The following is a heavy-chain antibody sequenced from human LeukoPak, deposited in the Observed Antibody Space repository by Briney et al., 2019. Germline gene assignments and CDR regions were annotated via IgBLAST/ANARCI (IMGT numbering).Heavy chain of an antibody. CDR3: ARLWGSGYYFDS. J-gene: IGHJ4*02. CDR2: IWHSGTT. Sequence: PSETLSLTCVVSGYSLSSGYYWGWIRQPPGKGLEWIGSIWHSGTTYYNPSLKSRVTISVDTSNNQFSLKLSSVTAADTAVFYCARLWGSGYYFDSWGQGTLVTVSS. CDR1: GYSLSSGYY. V-gene: IGHV4-38-2*01. D-gene: IGHD7-27*01.